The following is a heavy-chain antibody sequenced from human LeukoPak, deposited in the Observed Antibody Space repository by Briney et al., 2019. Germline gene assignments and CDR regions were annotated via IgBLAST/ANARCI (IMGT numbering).Heavy chain of an antibody. CDR3: AKGGKWDVTPFDY. V-gene: IGHV3-23*01. CDR2: ISGGGGST. J-gene: IGHJ4*02. Sequence: GGSLRLSCAASGFTFTSYSMNWVRQAPGKGLEWVSTISGGGGSTYYADSVKGRFTISRDNSKNTLYLQVNSLRAEDTAVYCCAKGGKWDVTPFDYWGQGTLVTVSS. CDR1: GFTFTSYS. D-gene: IGHD1-26*01.